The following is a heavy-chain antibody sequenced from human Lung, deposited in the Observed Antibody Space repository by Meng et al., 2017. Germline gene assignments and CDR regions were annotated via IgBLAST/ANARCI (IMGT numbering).Heavy chain of an antibody. CDR1: GGSFSDYY. CDR3: ARGPTTMAHDFDY. CDR2: INHSGST. D-gene: IGHD4-11*01. J-gene: IGHJ4*02. V-gene: IGHV4-34*01. Sequence: QVHLQRWGAGLLRPSETLSLPCVVFGGSFSDYYWSWIRQPPGKGLEWIGEINHSGSTNYNPSLESRATISVDTSQNNLSLKLSSVTAADSAVYYCARGPTTMAHDFDYWGQGTLVTVSS.